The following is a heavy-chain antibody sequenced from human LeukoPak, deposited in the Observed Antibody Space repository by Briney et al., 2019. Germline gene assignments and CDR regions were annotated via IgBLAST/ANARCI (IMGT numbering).Heavy chain of an antibody. CDR1: GFTFSSYA. Sequence: GGSLRLSCAASGFTFSSYAMHWVRQAPGKGLEWVAVISYDGSNKYYADSVKGRFTISRDNSKNTLYLQMNSLRAEDTAVYYCARDVGGWYYWGQGTLVTVSS. V-gene: IGHV3-30*04. D-gene: IGHD6-19*01. J-gene: IGHJ4*02. CDR3: ARDVGGWYY. CDR2: ISYDGSNK.